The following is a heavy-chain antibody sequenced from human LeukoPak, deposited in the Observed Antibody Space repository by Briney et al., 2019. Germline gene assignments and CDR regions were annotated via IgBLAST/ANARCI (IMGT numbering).Heavy chain of an antibody. Sequence: PGGSLRLSCAASGFTVSSNYMSWVRQAPGKGLEWVSAISGSGGSTYYADSVKGRFTISRDNSKNTLYLQMNSLRAEDTAVYYCAKEPGYCSSTSCLGYWGQGTLVTVSS. CDR3: AKEPGYCSSTSCLGY. CDR2: ISGSGGST. V-gene: IGHV3-23*01. J-gene: IGHJ4*02. CDR1: GFTVSSNY. D-gene: IGHD2-2*01.